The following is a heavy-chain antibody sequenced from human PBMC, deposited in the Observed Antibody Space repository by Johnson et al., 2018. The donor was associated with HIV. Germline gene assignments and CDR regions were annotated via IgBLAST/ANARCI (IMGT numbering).Heavy chain of an antibody. J-gene: IGHJ3*02. Sequence: QVQLVESGGGVVQPGGSLRLSCEVSGFTFSNYGMPWVRQAPGTGLEWVAFIRYERRNKYYADSVKGRFTIFRDNSKNTLYMQMKSLRVEETAVYYCAKEALRGEKHDAFDIWGQGTMVTVS. CDR1: GFTFSNYG. CDR3: AKEALRGEKHDAFDI. V-gene: IGHV3-30*02. D-gene: IGHD2-21*01. CDR2: IRYERRNK.